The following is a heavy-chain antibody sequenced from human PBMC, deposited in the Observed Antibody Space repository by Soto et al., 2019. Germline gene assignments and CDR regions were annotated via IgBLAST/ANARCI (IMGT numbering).Heavy chain of an antibody. Sequence: GWSLRLSCAASGFTFSSFGMHWVRQAPGKGLEWVAAISYDGGNKYYVDSVKGRFTISRDNSKNTLNLQMNSLRAEDTAVYYCARDGIQLWLQLDYWGQGTLVTVSS. CDR3: ARDGIQLWLQLDY. D-gene: IGHD5-18*01. J-gene: IGHJ4*02. CDR2: ISYDGGNK. V-gene: IGHV3-30-3*01. CDR1: GFTFSSFG.